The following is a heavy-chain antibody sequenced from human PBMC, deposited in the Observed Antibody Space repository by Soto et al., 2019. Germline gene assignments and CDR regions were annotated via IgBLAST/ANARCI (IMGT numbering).Heavy chain of an antibody. Sequence: ETLSLTCAVSGGSISSYYWSWIRQPPGKGLEWIGYIYYSGSTNYNPSLKSRVTISVDTSKNQFSLKLSSVTAADTAVYYCARSGAYSSSSFVSGYYYYGMDVWGQGTTVTVSS. CDR3: ARSGAYSSSSFVSGYYYYGMDV. J-gene: IGHJ6*02. V-gene: IGHV4-59*01. CDR1: GGSISSYY. CDR2: IYYSGST. D-gene: IGHD6-6*01.